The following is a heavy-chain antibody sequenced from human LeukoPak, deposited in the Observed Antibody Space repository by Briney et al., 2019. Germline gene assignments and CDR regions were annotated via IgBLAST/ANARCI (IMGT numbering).Heavy chain of an antibody. J-gene: IGHJ4*02. Sequence: GGSLRLSCAASGFTFSSYGMSWIRQAPGKGLEWVSSIDYSGDSPCYADSVKGRFTMSRDNSKNIVYLQLSTLRPEDTALYYCTRNSGWYGISWGQGTQVTVSS. V-gene: IGHV3-23*01. CDR1: GFTFSSYG. CDR3: TRNSGWYGIS. D-gene: IGHD6-19*01. CDR2: IDYSGDSP.